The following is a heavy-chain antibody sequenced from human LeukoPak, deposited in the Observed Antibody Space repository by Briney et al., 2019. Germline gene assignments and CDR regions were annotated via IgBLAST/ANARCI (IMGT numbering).Heavy chain of an antibody. D-gene: IGHD3-10*01. V-gene: IGHV1-8*02. CDR3: GRGSGSNGQDWFDP. J-gene: IGHJ5*02. CDR2: MNSNTGNT. CDR1: GYTFTNHD. Sequence: ASVKVSCKPSGYTFTNHDINWVRQATGQGLEWMGWMNSNTGNTGYEQKFQGRVTLTRDTSTSTAYMELSSLRSQGTGVYYCGRGSGSNGQDWFDPWGQGTLVTVCS.